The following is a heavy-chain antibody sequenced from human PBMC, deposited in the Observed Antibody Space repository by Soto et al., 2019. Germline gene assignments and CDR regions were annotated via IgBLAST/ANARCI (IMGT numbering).Heavy chain of an antibody. D-gene: IGHD4-17*01. V-gene: IGHV4-59*08. Sequence: PSETLXLTCTVSGGSISSYYWSWIRQPPGKGLEWIGYIHYSGSTNYNPSLKSRVTISVDTSKNQFSLKLSSVTAADTAVYYCARRLPGDYGHWFDPWGQGILVTVSS. CDR2: IHYSGST. CDR3: ARRLPGDYGHWFDP. J-gene: IGHJ5*02. CDR1: GGSISSYY.